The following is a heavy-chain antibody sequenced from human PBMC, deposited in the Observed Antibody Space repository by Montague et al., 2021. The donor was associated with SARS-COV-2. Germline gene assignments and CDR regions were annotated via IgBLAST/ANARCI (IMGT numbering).Heavy chain of an antibody. CDR3: ARHSGDYTIFGVVIYYMDV. Sequence: SETRSLTCTVSGGSISSSSHYWGWIRQPPGKGLEWIGSIYYSGSTYYNPSLKSRVTISVDTSKNQFSLKLSSVTAADTAVFYCARHSGDYTIFGVVIYYMDVWGKGTTVTVSS. J-gene: IGHJ6*03. D-gene: IGHD3-3*01. CDR1: GGSISSSSHY. CDR2: IYYSGST. V-gene: IGHV4-39*01.